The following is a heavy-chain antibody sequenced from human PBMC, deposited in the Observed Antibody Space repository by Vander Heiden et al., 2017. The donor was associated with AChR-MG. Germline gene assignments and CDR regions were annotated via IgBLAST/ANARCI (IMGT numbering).Heavy chain of an antibody. J-gene: IGHJ4*02. Sequence: EVQLVASGVGLVQPGGAMRIACAAFGFTFSSYSMNWFRQAPGKGLEWVSYISGSSSTIYYADSVKGRFTISRDNAKNSLYLQMNSLRDEDTAVYYCARAAHDYWGQGTLVTVSS. CDR1: GFTFSSYS. CDR3: ARAAHDY. CDR2: ISGSSSTI. V-gene: IGHV3-48*02.